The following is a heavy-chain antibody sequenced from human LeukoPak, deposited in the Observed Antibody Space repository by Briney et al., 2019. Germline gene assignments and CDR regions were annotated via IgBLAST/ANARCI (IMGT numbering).Heavy chain of an antibody. CDR3: ARASSGWYRLTHDY. CDR2: IYYSGTT. D-gene: IGHD6-19*01. Sequence: KPSETLSLTCTVSGGSISSYYWSWIRQPPGKGLEWIGYIYYSGTTNYNPSLKSRVTISVDTSKNQFSLKLSSVTAADTAVYYCARASSGWYRLTHDYWGQGTLVTVSS. V-gene: IGHV4-59*01. J-gene: IGHJ4*02. CDR1: GGSISSYY.